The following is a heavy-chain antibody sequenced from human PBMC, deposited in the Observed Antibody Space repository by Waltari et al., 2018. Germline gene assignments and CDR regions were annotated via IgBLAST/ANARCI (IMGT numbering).Heavy chain of an antibody. D-gene: IGHD6-19*01. CDR1: GFTFSSYG. J-gene: IGHJ5*02. CDR3: AREAVAGTSWFDP. V-gene: IGHV3-33*01. CDR2: IWYDGSNK. Sequence: QVQLVESGGGVVQPGRSLRLSCAASGFTFSSYGMHWVRPAPGKGLEWVAVIWYDGSNKYYADSVKGRFTISRDNSKNTLYLQMNSLRAEDTAVYYCAREAVAGTSWFDPWGQGTLVTVSS.